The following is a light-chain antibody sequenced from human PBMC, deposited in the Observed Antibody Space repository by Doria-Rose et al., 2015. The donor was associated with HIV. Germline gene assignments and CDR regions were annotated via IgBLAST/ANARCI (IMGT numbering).Light chain of an antibody. CDR3: QQYGISPLT. J-gene: IGKJ4*01. CDR1: QSVSSNY. V-gene: IGKV3-20*01. CDR2: GST. Sequence: EIVMTQSPGTLSPSPGEGATLSCRASQSVSSNYLGWYQQKPGQAPRLLIYGSTNRATGIPDRFSGSGSGTDFTLAISRLEPEDFAVYYCQQYGISPLTFGGGAKVEIK.